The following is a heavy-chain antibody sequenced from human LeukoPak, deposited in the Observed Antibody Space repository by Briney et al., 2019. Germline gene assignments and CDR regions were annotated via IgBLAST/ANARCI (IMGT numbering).Heavy chain of an antibody. CDR2: INQDGSKK. V-gene: IGHV3-7*01. D-gene: IGHD4-17*01. CDR1: GFTFTDYW. CDR3: ATQSYGLFAY. Sequence: GGSLRLSCTTSGFTFTDYWMTWVRQAPGKGLEWVANINQDGSKKFYVDSVKGRFTISRDNAKNALYLQMNSLRAEDTGVYFCATQSYGLFAYWGQGTLVTVSS. J-gene: IGHJ4*02.